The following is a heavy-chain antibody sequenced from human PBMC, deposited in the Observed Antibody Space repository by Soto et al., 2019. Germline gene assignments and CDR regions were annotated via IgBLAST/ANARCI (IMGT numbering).Heavy chain of an antibody. D-gene: IGHD2-15*01. CDR2: LYTSGST. CDR3: ARDRGYCSGGSCHYNWFDP. Sequence: PSETLSLTCTVSGGSISSYYWSWIRQPAGKGLEWIGRLYTSGSTNYNPSLKSRVTMSVDTSKNQFSLKLRSVTAADQAVYYCARDRGYCSGGSCHYNWFDPWGQGTLVTVS. J-gene: IGHJ5*02. CDR1: GGSISSYY. V-gene: IGHV4-4*07.